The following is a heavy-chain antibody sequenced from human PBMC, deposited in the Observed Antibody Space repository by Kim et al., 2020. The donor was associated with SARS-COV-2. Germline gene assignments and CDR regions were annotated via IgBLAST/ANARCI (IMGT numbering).Heavy chain of an antibody. D-gene: IGHD3-22*01. V-gene: IGHV3-21*01. J-gene: IGHJ4*02. CDR1: GFTFSSYS. CDR2: ISSSSSYI. CDR3: ARGYDSSGYYFAGGLGYFDN. Sequence: GGSLRLSCAASGFTFSSYSMNWVRQAPGKGLEWVSSISSSSSYIYYADSVKGRFTISRDNAKNSLYLQMNSLRAEDTAVYYCARGYDSSGYYFAGGLGYFDNWGEGTLVTVSS.